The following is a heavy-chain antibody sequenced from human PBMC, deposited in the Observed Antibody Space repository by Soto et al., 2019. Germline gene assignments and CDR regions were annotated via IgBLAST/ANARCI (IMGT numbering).Heavy chain of an antibody. CDR2: ISSSGSTI. V-gene: IGHV3-48*03. Sequence: PGGSLRLSCAASGFTFSSYEMNWVRQAPGKGLEWVSYISSSGSTIYYADSVKGRFTISRDNAKNSLYLQMNSLRAEDTAVYYCARFGSHFHSVHYGMDVWGQGTTVTVSS. J-gene: IGHJ6*02. D-gene: IGHD3-3*01. CDR3: ARFGSHFHSVHYGMDV. CDR1: GFTFSSYE.